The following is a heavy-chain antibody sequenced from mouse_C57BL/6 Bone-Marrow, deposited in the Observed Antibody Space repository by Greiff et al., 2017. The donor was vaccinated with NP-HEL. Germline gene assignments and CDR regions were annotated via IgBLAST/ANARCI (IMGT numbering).Heavy chain of an antibody. CDR2: IYPGGGYT. CDR1: GYTFTNYW. J-gene: IGHJ3*01. CDR3: ARGGSGFTFAY. D-gene: IGHD3-2*02. Sequence: QVQLQQSGAELVRPGTSVKMSCKASGYTFTNYWIGWAKQRPGHGLEWIGDIYPGGGYTNYNEKFKGKATLTADKYSSTAYMQFSSLTSEDSAIYYCARGGSGFTFAYWGQGTLVTVSA. V-gene: IGHV1-63*01.